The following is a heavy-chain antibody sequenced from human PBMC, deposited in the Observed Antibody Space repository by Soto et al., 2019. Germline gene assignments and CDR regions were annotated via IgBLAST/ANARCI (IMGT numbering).Heavy chain of an antibody. V-gene: IGHV4-34*01. CDR1: GGSFSGYY. Sequence: SETLSLTCAVYGGSFSGYYWSWIRQPPGKGLEWIGEINHSGSTNYNPSLKSRVTISVDTSKNQFSLKLSSVTAADTAVYYCARGARRAVLRFLEWLLHDAFDICVQGTMVTVSS. CDR3: ARGARRAVLRFLEWLLHDAFDI. D-gene: IGHD3-3*01. J-gene: IGHJ3*02. CDR2: INHSGST.